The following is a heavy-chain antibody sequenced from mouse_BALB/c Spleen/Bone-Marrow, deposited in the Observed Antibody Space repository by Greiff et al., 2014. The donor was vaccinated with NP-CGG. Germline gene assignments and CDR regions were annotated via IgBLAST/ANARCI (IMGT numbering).Heavy chain of an antibody. D-gene: IGHD2-4*01. J-gene: IGHJ3*01. Sequence: EVQLQQSGPELVKPGASVKMSCKASGYTFTSYFMHWVKQRPGQGLEWIGYINPYNDGTKYNEKFKGKATLASDKSSSTAYMELSSLTSEDSAVYYCTRIYCDYDGVWFAYWGQGTLVTVSA. V-gene: IGHV1-14*01. CDR1: GYTFTSYF. CDR2: INPYNDGT. CDR3: TRIYCDYDGVWFAY.